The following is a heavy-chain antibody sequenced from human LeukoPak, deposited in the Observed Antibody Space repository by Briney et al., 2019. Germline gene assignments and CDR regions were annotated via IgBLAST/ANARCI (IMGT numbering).Heavy chain of an antibody. CDR2: IWYDGSNK. CDR3: ARHWGQQLVFDY. D-gene: IGHD6-13*01. Sequence: GRSLRLSCVASGFTFSNYGMHWVRQAPGMGLEWVAVIWYDGSNKNYRDSVRGRFTISRDNFKNTLYLEMNSLRAEDTAVYYCARHWGQQLVFDYWGQGTLVTVSS. J-gene: IGHJ4*02. CDR1: GFTFSNYG. V-gene: IGHV3-33*01.